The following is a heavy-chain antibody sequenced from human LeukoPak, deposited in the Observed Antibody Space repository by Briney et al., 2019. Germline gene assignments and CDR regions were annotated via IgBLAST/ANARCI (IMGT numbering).Heavy chain of an antibody. Sequence: GESLKISCQGSGYSFTSYWIGWVRQMPGKGLEWMGIIYPGDSDTRYSPSFQGQVTISADKSISTAYLQWSSLKASDTAMYYCARIGYCSSTSCSGLDYWGQGTLVTVSS. CDR3: ARIGYCSSTSCSGLDY. V-gene: IGHV5-51*01. CDR1: GYSFTSYW. D-gene: IGHD2-2*03. CDR2: IYPGDSDT. J-gene: IGHJ4*02.